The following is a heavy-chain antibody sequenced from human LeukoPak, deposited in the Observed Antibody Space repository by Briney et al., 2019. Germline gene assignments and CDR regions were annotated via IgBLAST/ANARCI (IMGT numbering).Heavy chain of an antibody. CDR1: GYTFTTYY. D-gene: IGHD2-15*01. J-gene: IGHJ4*02. CDR3: ARESLIAAPDY. CDR2: IVPTGAGT. Sequence: GASVKVSCKTSGYTFTTYYMNWVRQAPGQGLEWLGVIVPTGAGTTYAQKFQGRVTMTRDTSTTTAYMELSSLRSEDTAVYYCARESLIAAPDYWGQGTLVTVSS. V-gene: IGHV1-46*01.